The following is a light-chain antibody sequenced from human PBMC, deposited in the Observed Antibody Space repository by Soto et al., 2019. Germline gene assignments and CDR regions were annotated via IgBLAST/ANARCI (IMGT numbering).Light chain of an antibody. J-gene: IGKJ1*01. Sequence: DIKMTQSPSSLSASVGDRVTITCRASQSISSYLNWYQQKPGKAPKLLIYAASSLQSGVPSRFSGSGSGTDFTLTISSLQPEDFATYYCQQSYSTSWTFGQGTMVDIK. CDR1: QSISSY. V-gene: IGKV1-39*01. CDR2: AAS. CDR3: QQSYSTSWT.